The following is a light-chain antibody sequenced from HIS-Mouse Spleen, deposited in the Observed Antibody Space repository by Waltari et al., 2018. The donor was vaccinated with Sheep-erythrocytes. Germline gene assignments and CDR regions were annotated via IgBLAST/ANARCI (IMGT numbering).Light chain of an antibody. CDR1: QSVLYSSNNKKY. J-gene: IGKJ2*02. CDR2: WAS. Sequence: DIVMTQSPDSLAVSLGERATINCKSSQSVLYSSNNKKYLAWYQQKPGQPPKLLIYWASTRESGVPDRFSGSGSGTDFTLTISSLQAEDVAVYYCQQYYSTLGTFGQGTKLEIK. V-gene: IGKV4-1*01. CDR3: QQYYSTLGT.